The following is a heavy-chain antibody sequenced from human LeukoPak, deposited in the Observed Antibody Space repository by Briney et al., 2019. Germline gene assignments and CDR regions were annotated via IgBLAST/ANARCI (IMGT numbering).Heavy chain of an antibody. V-gene: IGHV3-53*05. CDR2: IYIDGGT. CDR1: GFTVSSNY. CDR3: AKAHAYDYYGSGSYYFDY. J-gene: IGHJ4*02. Sequence: GGSLRLSCAASGFTVSSNYMSWVRQAPGKGLEWVSVIYIDGGTYYADSVRGRFTISRDNSKNSLYLQMNSLRAEDTALYYCAKAHAYDYYGSGSYYFDYWGQGTLVTVSS. D-gene: IGHD3-10*01.